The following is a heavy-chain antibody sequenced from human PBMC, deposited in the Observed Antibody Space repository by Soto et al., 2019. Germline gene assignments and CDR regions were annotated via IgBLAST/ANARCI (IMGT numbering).Heavy chain of an antibody. J-gene: IGHJ4*02. CDR3: ARGREATTTVTTYYFDY. CDR1: GFTFSSYG. Sequence: GGSLRLSCAASGFTFSSYGMHWVRQAPGKGLEWVAVIWYDGSNKYYADSVKGRFTISRDNSKNTLYLQMNSLRAEDTAVYYCARGREATTTVTTYYFDYWGQGTLVTVSS. CDR2: IWYDGSNK. D-gene: IGHD4-17*01. V-gene: IGHV3-33*01.